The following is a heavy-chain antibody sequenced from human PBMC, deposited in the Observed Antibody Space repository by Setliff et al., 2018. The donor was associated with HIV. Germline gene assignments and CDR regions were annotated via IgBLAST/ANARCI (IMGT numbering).Heavy chain of an antibody. D-gene: IGHD2-15*01. CDR1: GFSFSGAW. CDR2: IKSGGTA. CDR3: TADLPDSAPYCFDY. J-gene: IGHJ4*02. Sequence: GGSLRLSCAASGFSFSGAWMRWVRQAPGKGLEWVAQIKSGGTADYAAPVKGRFTISRDDSKNVVSLQMDSLKTEDTAVYYCTADLPDSAPYCFDYWGQGARVTVSS. V-gene: IGHV3-15*01.